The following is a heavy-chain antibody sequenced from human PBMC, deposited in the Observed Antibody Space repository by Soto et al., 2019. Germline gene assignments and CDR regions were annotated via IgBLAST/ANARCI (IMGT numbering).Heavy chain of an antibody. CDR3: ARVGFGELLAHGMDV. J-gene: IGHJ6*02. D-gene: IGHD3-10*01. CDR1: GGSISSGDYY. V-gene: IGHV4-30-4*01. Sequence: SETLSLTCTVSGGSISSGDYYWSWIRQPPGKGLEWIGYIYYSGSTYYNPSLKSRVTISVDTSKNQFSLKLSSVTAADTAVYYCARVGFGELLAHGMDVWGQGTTVTFSS. CDR2: IYYSGST.